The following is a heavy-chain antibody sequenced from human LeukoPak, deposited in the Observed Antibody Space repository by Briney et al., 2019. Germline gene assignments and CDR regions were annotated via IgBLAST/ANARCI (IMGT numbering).Heavy chain of an antibody. V-gene: IGHV1-46*01. CDR2: INPSGGST. Sequence: VSVKVSCKASGYTFTSYYMHWVRQAPGQGLEWMGIINPSGGSTSYAQKFQGRITMTRDTSTSTVYMELSSLRSEDTAVYYCARDFHDSSGPPRNFQHWGQGTLVTVSS. CDR1: GYTFTSYY. J-gene: IGHJ1*01. CDR3: ARDFHDSSGPPRNFQH. D-gene: IGHD3-22*01.